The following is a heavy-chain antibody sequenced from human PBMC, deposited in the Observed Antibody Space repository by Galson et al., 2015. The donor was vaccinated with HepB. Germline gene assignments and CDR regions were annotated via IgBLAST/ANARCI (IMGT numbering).Heavy chain of an antibody. Sequence: SLRLSCAASGFTFSTYSMNWVRQAPGKGLEWVSYLSGPSDTIYYADSVKGRFTISRDNAKNSLYLQMNSLRDEDTAVYYCAKYASSHFDYWGQGTLVTVSS. V-gene: IGHV3-48*02. J-gene: IGHJ4*02. CDR3: AKYASSHFDY. D-gene: IGHD2-2*01. CDR2: LSGPSDTI. CDR1: GFTFSTYS.